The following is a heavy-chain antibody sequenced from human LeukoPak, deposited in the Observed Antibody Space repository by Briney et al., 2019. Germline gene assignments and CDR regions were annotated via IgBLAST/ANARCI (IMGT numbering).Heavy chain of an antibody. CDR1: GGSISSSSYY. D-gene: IGHD3-10*01. CDR3: ASPLLWFGELRQNYYYYMDV. Sequence: PAGALSLTCTVSGGSISSSSYYWVWMRQPPGKEREWIVSICYSGRSYDNPSLARRVILRVDTSKNQFSLKLSSVTDADTAVYYCASPLLWFGELRQNYYYYMDVWGKGTTVTVSS. CDR2: ICYSGRS. V-gene: IGHV4-39*01. J-gene: IGHJ6*03.